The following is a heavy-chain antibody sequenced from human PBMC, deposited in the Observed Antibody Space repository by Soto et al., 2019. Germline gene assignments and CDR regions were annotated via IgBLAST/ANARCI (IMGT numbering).Heavy chain of an antibody. CDR3: ARVRLVGIAARQWCDP. V-gene: IGHV1-46*01. CDR1: GYTFTSYY. Sequence: ASVKVSCKASGYTFTSYYMHWVRQAPGQGLEWMGIINPSGGSTSYAQKFQGRVTMTRDTSTSTVYMELSSLRSGDTAVYYCARVRLVGIAARQWCDPWGQGTLVIVSS. D-gene: IGHD6-6*01. J-gene: IGHJ5*02. CDR2: INPSGGST.